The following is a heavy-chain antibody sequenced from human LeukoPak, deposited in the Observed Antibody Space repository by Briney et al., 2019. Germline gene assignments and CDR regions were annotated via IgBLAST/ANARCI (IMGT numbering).Heavy chain of an antibody. CDR3: ARVKGSGYRNSIDY. Sequence: GGSLRLSCAASGFTFDDYAMNWVRHAPGKGLEWVSGINWNGGSTYYRDSVKGRFTISRDNAKNSLYLQMNSLRAEDTALYYCARVKGSGYRNSIDYWGQGTLVTVSS. J-gene: IGHJ4*02. CDR2: INWNGGST. CDR1: GFTFDDYA. V-gene: IGHV3-20*04. D-gene: IGHD3-3*01.